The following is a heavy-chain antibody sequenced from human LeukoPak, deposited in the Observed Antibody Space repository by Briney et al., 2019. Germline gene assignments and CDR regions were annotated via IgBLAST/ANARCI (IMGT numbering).Heavy chain of an antibody. J-gene: IGHJ5*02. CDR1: GYTFTGYY. Sequence: ASVKVSCKASGYTFTGYYMHWVRQAPGQGLEWMGWINPNSGGTNYAQKFQGRVTMTRDTSISTAYMELSRLRSDDTAVYYCARDRGSSSGAWWFDPWGQGTLVTVSS. D-gene: IGHD6-6*01. CDR2: INPNSGGT. CDR3: ARDRGSSSGAWWFDP. V-gene: IGHV1-2*02.